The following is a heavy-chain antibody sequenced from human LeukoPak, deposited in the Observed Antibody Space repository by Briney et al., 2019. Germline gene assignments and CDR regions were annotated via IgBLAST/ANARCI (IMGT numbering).Heavy chain of an antibody. J-gene: IGHJ3*02. Sequence: ASVKVSCKASGYTFTGYYMHWVRQAPGQGLEWMGWINPNSGGTNYAQKFQGRVTMTRNTSISTAYMELSSLRSEDTAVYYCARGNYHSSGPRAFDIWGQGTMVTVSS. CDR3: ARGNYHSSGPRAFDI. CDR1: GYTFTGYY. CDR2: INPNSGGT. V-gene: IGHV1-2*02. D-gene: IGHD6-25*01.